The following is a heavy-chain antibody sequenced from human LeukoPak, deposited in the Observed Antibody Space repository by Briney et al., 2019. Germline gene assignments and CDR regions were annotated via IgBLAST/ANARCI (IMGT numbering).Heavy chain of an antibody. CDR1: GFTFSNAW. CDR3: TTDLPGRSDY. J-gene: IGHJ4*02. Sequence: NPGGSLRLSCAASGFTFSNAWMSWVRQAPGKGLEWDGRIKSKTDGGTTDYAAPVKGRFTISRDDSKNTLYLQMNSLKTEDTAVYYCTTDLPGRSDYWGQGTLVTVSS. V-gene: IGHV3-15*01. CDR2: IKSKTDGGTT.